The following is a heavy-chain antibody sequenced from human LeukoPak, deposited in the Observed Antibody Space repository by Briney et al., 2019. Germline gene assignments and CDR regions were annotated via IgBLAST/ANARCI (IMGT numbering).Heavy chain of an antibody. CDR2: INWSGGRK. J-gene: IGHJ4*02. V-gene: IGHV3-20*04. D-gene: IGHD2-2*01. CDR1: GYAPDEHS. CDR3: ARAASTSPFYFDY. Sequence: GGCLRLSRTASGYAPDEHSLSSVPDVPRRGLGGGSGINWSGGRKGYADPLRGRFTISRDNSKNPLYLQMDSLRAEDTALHYCARAASTSPFYFDYWGQGTLVTVSS.